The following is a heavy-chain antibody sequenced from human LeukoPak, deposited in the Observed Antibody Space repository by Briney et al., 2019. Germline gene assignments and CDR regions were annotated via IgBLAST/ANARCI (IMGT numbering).Heavy chain of an antibody. Sequence: GGSLRLSCVASGFTFNDYGMSWVRQGPGKGLEWVSGINWNGGTTGYADSGKGRFTISRDNAKNSLYLQMNSLRAEDTPLYYCARDKHYYDSSNYVWGQGTLVTVSS. CDR2: INWNGGTT. J-gene: IGHJ4*02. CDR1: GFTFNDYG. V-gene: IGHV3-20*04. D-gene: IGHD3-22*01. CDR3: ARDKHYYDSSNYV.